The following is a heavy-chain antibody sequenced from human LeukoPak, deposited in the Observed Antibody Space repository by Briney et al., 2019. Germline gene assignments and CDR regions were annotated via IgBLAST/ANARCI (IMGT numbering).Heavy chain of an antibody. J-gene: IGHJ4*02. CDR2: LRGDGET. Sequence: GGSLRLSCAASGFTFRNYAMSWVRQAPAGGLEWVSSLRGDGETFYADSVKGRFTLSRDDSRNTVYLQPHNLLVADTAVYYWAKAGWVSSADAVLWGQGPLVTGSS. CDR1: GFTFRNYA. D-gene: IGHD2-2*01. V-gene: IGHV3-23*01. CDR3: AKAGWVSSADAVL.